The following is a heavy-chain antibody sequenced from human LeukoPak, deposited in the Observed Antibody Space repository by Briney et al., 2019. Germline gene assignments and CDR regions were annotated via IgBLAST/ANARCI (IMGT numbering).Heavy chain of an antibody. CDR2: TRYRSKWYS. D-gene: IGHD7-27*01. V-gene: IGHV6-1*01. Sequence: SQTLSLTCAISGDSVSTNSVAWNWIRQSPSGGLEWLGKTRYRSKWYSDYAVSVKSRITINPDTSKNQFSLQLNSVTPEDTAVYYCARDSNWGFDYWGQGTLVTVSP. CDR3: ARDSNWGFDY. CDR1: GDSVSTNSVA. J-gene: IGHJ4*02.